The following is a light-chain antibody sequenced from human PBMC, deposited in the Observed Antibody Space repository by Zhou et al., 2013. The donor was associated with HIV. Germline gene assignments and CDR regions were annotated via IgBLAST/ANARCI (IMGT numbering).Light chain of an antibody. J-gene: IGKJ1*01. Sequence: IQMTQSPSSLSASVGDSVTITCRASQSISTYLSWYQHRPGTAPKLLIYAASTLQTGVPSRFSGSGSGVDFTLTISSLQPEDFATYYCQQSYSTPRTFGQGTKVEIK. CDR1: QSISTY. V-gene: IGKV1-39*01. CDR3: QQSYSTPRT. CDR2: AAS.